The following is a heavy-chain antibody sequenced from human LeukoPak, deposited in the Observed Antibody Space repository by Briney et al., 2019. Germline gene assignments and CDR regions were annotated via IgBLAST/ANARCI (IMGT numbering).Heavy chain of an antibody. V-gene: IGHV1-18*01. CDR2: ISGYNGKT. CDR3: ARDAREVLLWFGEFSH. J-gene: IGHJ4*02. Sequence: GASVTVSCTASGYTFTNYGISWVRQAPGQGREWMGWISGYNGKTNYAQKLQGRVTMTTDTSTSTAYMELRSLRSDDTAVYYCARDAREVLLWFGEFSHWGQGTLVTVSS. CDR1: GYTFTNYG. D-gene: IGHD3-10*01.